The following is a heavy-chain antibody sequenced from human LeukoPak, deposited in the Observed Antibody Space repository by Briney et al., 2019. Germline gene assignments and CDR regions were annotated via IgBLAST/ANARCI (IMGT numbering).Heavy chain of an antibody. Sequence: PSETLSLTCTVSGGSISTYHWSWIRQPAGKGMEWIERIYTSGSTSYSPSLKSRVSISVHKSKSQFSLKLSSVTAADTAVYYCARDLEHCDSTSCHNWFDPWGQGTLVTVSS. CDR2: IYTSGST. V-gene: IGHV4-4*07. J-gene: IGHJ5*02. CDR3: ARDLEHCDSTSCHNWFDP. D-gene: IGHD2-2*01. CDR1: GGSISTYH.